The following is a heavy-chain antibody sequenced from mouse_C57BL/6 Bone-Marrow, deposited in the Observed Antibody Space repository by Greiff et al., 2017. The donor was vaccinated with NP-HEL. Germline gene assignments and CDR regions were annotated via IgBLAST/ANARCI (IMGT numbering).Heavy chain of an antibody. D-gene: IGHD1-1*01. CDR1: GYTFTSYG. CDR3: ARDYYGSSYVWYFDV. CDR2: IYPRSGNT. V-gene: IGHV1-81*01. J-gene: IGHJ1*03. Sequence: QVQLKESGAELARPGASVKLSCKASGYTFTSYGISWVKQRTGQGLEWIGEIYPRSGNTYYNEKFKGKATLTADKYSSTAYMELRSLTSEDSSVYFCARDYYGSSYVWYFDVWGTGTTVTVSS.